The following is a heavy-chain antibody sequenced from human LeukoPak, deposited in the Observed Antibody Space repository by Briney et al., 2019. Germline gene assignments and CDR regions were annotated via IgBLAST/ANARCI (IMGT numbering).Heavy chain of an antibody. D-gene: IGHD1-14*01. CDR1: GGTFSSYA. CDR2: IIPILGIA. J-gene: IGHJ4*02. CDR3: ARDFVTGTGG. Sequence: GSSVKVSCKASGGTFSSYAISWVRQAPGQGLEWMGRIIPILGIANYAQKFQGRVTITADKSTSTAYMELRSLRSEDTAVYYCARDFVTGTGGWGQGTLVTVSS. V-gene: IGHV1-69*04.